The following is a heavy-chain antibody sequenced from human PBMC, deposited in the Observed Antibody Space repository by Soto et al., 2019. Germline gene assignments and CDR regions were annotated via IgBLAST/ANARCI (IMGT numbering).Heavy chain of an antibody. CDR3: ASARWDY. CDR1: GASFTSNY. Sequence: TSETLSLTCGVYGASFTSNYWSWVRQPPAKGLEWIGEINHNGLTNYNPSLKSRVTISVDTSKNQFSLKLTSVTAADTAVYYCASARWDYWGQGTLVTVSS. D-gene: IGHD2-15*01. CDR2: INHNGLT. V-gene: IGHV4-34*01. J-gene: IGHJ4*02.